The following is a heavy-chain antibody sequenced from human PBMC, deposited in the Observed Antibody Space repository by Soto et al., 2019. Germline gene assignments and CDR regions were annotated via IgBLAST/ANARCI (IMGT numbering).Heavy chain of an antibody. CDR3: ARDQKGSYYDFWSGSRGMDV. D-gene: IGHD3-3*01. CDR2: INPNSGGT. Sequence: ASVKVSCKASGYTFTGYYMHWVRQAPGQGLEWMGWINPNSGGTNYAQKFQGRVTMTRDTSISTAYMELSRLKSEDTAMYYCARDQKGSYYDFWSGSRGMDVWGQCTTVTVSS. V-gene: IGHV1-2*02. CDR1: GYTFTGYY. J-gene: IGHJ6*02.